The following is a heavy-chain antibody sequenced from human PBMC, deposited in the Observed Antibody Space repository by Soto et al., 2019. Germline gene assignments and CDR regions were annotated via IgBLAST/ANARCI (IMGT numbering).Heavy chain of an antibody. J-gene: IGHJ5*02. CDR3: ARRGIGSSTAGVGNWFDP. CDR2: IKQDGSEK. D-gene: IGHD1-26*01. V-gene: IGHV3-7*01. Sequence: EVQLVESGGGLVQPGGSLRLSCVASGFTFSSYWMSWVRQAPGKGLEWVANIKQDGSEKYYVDSVKGRFTISRDNVKNSLYLQMNSLRAEDTAGYYCARRGIGSSTAGVGNWFDPWGQGTLVTVSS. CDR1: GFTFSSYW.